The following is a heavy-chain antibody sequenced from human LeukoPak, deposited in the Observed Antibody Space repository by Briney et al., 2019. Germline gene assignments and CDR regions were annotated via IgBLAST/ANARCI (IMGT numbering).Heavy chain of an antibody. J-gene: IGHJ4*02. Sequence: PGGSLRLSCAASGFTFSSYSMNWVRQALGKGLEWVSSISSSSSYIYYADSVKGRFTISRDNAKNTLYLQMNSLRAEDTAVYYCARGYSGYFYYWGQGTLVTVSS. D-gene: IGHD5-12*01. CDR1: GFTFSSYS. V-gene: IGHV3-21*01. CDR3: ARGYSGYFYY. CDR2: ISSSSSYI.